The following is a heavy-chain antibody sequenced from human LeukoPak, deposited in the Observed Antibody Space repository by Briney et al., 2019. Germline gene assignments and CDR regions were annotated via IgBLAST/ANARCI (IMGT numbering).Heavy chain of an antibody. CDR3: AKEAYDILTGYYPFVY. Sequence: GGSLRLSCAASGFTFSSYAMSWVRQAPGKGLEWVPAISGSGGSTYYADSVKGRFTISRDNSKNTLYLQMNSLRAEDTAVYYCAKEAYDILTGYYPFVYWGQGTLVTVSS. CDR2: ISGSGGST. D-gene: IGHD3-9*01. V-gene: IGHV3-23*01. CDR1: GFTFSSYA. J-gene: IGHJ4*02.